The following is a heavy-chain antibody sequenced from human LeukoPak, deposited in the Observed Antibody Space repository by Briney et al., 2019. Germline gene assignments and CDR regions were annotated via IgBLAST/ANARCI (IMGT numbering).Heavy chain of an antibody. CDR1: GFTVSSNY. CDR3: AKTGTRYNWFDP. J-gene: IGHJ5*02. Sequence: GGSLRLSCAASGFTVSSNYMSWVRQAPGKGLEWVSVIYSGGSTYYADSVKGRFTISRDNSKNTLYLQMNSLRAEDTAVYYCAKTGTRYNWFDPWGQGTLVTVSS. D-gene: IGHD1-1*01. CDR2: IYSGGST. V-gene: IGHV3-53*05.